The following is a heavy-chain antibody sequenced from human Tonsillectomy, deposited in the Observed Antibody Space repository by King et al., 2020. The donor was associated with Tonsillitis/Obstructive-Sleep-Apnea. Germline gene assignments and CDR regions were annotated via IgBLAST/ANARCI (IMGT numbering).Heavy chain of an antibody. J-gene: IGHJ4*02. CDR1: GFTFTSRA. D-gene: IGHD6-25*01. CDR3: AKDPPSNGWPAFDS. V-gene: IGHV3-23*04. CDR2: INNGGNI. Sequence: VQLVESGGGLVQPGGSLRLSCAASGFTFTSRAMSWVRQTPGKGLEWVASINNGGNIYYEDSLKGRFTISRDISKSTLYLQMNGLRAEDTAVYYCAKDPPSNGWPAFDSWGQGTLVIVSS.